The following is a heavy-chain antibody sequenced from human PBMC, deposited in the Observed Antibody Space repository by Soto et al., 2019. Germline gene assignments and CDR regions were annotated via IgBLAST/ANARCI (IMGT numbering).Heavy chain of an antibody. J-gene: IGHJ6*02. CDR2: IYYSGST. CDR3: ASVYCISTSCPARYYYYGMDV. Sequence: SETLSLTCTVSGGSIGSGDYYWSWIRQPPGKGLEWIGYIYYSGSTYYNPSLKSRVTISVDTSKNQFSLKLSSVTAADTAVYYCASVYCISTSCPARYYYYGMDVWGQGTTVT. D-gene: IGHD2-2*01. V-gene: IGHV4-30-4*01. CDR1: GGSIGSGDYY.